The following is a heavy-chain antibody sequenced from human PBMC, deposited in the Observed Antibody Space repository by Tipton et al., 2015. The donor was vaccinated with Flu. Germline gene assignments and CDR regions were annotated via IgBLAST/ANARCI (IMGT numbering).Heavy chain of an antibody. CDR2: INTDESST. CDR3: TRVGPVVGGIDN. CDR1: GFTFDSYW. Sequence: GSLRLSCAASGFTFDSYWMHWVRQPPGKGLIWVSRINTDESSTDYADSVKGRFTISRDNAKNTLYLQMTRLRAEDTAVYYCTRVGPVVGGIDNWGPGTLVTVSS. D-gene: IGHD2-2*01. V-gene: IGHV3-74*01. J-gene: IGHJ4*02.